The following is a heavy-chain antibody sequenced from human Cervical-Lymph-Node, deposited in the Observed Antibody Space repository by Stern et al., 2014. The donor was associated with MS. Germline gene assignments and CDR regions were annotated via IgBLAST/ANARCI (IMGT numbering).Heavy chain of an antibody. CDR1: GFTFSNAW. CDR3: TTWGSSSVENWFDP. V-gene: IGHV3-15*01. D-gene: IGHD6-6*01. J-gene: IGHJ5*02. Sequence: EVQLVESGGGLVKPGGSLRLSCAASGFTFSNAWMSWVRQAPGKGLEWVGRIKSKTDGGTKDYAAPVKGRFTISRDDSKNTQHMKMNSLKTEDTAVYYCTTWGSSSVENWFDPWGQGTLVTVSS. CDR2: IKSKTDGGTK.